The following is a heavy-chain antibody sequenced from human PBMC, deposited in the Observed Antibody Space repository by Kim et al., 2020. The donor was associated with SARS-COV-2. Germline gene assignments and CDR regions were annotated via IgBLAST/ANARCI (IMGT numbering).Heavy chain of an antibody. V-gene: IGHV4-30-2*04. CDR3: ARDSGSDGGWFDP. J-gene: IGHJ5*02. Sequence: YNPSRKGRVTISVDTSKNKFSRKLRSVTAADTAVYYCARDSGSDGGWFDPWGQGTLVTVSS. D-gene: IGHD1-26*01.